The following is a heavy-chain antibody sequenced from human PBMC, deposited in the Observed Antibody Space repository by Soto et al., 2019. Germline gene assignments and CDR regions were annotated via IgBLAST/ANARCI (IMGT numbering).Heavy chain of an antibody. CDR3: ARDHSIAAAGAWWLDP. CDR1: GYTFTSNY. D-gene: IGHD6-13*01. J-gene: IGHJ5*02. Sequence: ASVKVSCKASGYTFTSNYVHWVRRAPGQGLEWMGIINPSGGSTNYAQKFQGRVTVTRDTSTSTVYMELSSLRSEDTAVYYCARDHSIAAAGAWWLDPWGQGTLVTVSS. V-gene: IGHV1-46*01. CDR2: INPSGGST.